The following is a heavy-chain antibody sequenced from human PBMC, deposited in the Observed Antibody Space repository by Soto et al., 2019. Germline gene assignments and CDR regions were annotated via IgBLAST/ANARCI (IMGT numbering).Heavy chain of an antibody. V-gene: IGHV1-69*01. Sequence: CSVQVSCKASGGTFSGYAISWVRQAPGQGLEWMGGIIPIFGTANYAQKFQGRVTITADESTSTAYMELSSLRSEDTAVYYCARVRRSDLVVTVNWFDFCGQGSLVIV. D-gene: IGHD3-22*01. CDR2: IIPIFGTA. CDR3: ARVRRSDLVVTVNWFDF. CDR1: GGTFSGYA. J-gene: IGHJ5*01.